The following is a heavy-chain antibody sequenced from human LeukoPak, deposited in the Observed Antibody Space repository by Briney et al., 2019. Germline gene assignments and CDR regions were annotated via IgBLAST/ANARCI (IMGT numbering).Heavy chain of an antibody. CDR1: GGTFSSYA. Sequence: ASVKVFCKASGGTFSSYAISWVRQAPGQGLEWMGGIIPIFGTANYAQKFQGRVTITTDESTSTAYMELSSLRSEDTAVYYCAREPGYCTNGVCLGDAFDIWGQGTMVTVSS. CDR3: AREPGYCTNGVCLGDAFDI. V-gene: IGHV1-69*05. CDR2: IIPIFGTA. D-gene: IGHD2-8*01. J-gene: IGHJ3*02.